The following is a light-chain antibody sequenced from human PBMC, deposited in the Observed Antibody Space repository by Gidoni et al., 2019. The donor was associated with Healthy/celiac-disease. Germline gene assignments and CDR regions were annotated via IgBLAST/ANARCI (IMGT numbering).Light chain of an antibody. J-gene: IGKJ2*01. CDR3: QQYGSSPGT. V-gene: IGKV3-20*01. CDR2: GAS. Sequence: EIVLTHSPGTLSLSPGERATLSCRASQSVSSSYLAWYQQKPGQAPRLLIYGASSRATGIPDRFSGSGSGTDFTLTISRLEPEDFAVYYCQQYGSSPGTFXXXTKLEIK. CDR1: QSVSSSY.